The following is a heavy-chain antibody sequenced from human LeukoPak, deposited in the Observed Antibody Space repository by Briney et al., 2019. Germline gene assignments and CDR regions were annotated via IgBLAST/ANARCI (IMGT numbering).Heavy chain of an antibody. CDR3: AKDRYCSSSSCPIDY. J-gene: IGHJ4*02. Sequence: PGGPLRLSCAASGFTLSSYSMNWVRQAPGKGLEWISSISSSNYIYYADSVEGRFTISRDNAKNSLYLQMNSLRVEDTALYYCAKDRYCSSSSCPIDYWGQGTMVTVSS. V-gene: IGHV3-21*04. CDR2: ISSSNYI. CDR1: GFTLSSYS. D-gene: IGHD2-2*01.